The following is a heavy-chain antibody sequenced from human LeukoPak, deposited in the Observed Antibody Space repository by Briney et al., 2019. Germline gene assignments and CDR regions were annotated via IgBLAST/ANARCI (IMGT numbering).Heavy chain of an antibody. CDR3: ARAPFSYCSSTSCYLDY. CDR1: GFTFSSYA. J-gene: IGHJ4*02. D-gene: IGHD2-2*01. CDR2: ISYDGSNK. Sequence: PGGSLRLSCAASGFTFSSYAMHWVRQAPGKGLEWVAVISYDGSNKYYADSVKGRFTISRDNSKNTLYLQMNSLRAEDTAVYYCARAPFSYCSSTSCYLDYWAREPWSPSPQ. V-gene: IGHV3-30-3*01.